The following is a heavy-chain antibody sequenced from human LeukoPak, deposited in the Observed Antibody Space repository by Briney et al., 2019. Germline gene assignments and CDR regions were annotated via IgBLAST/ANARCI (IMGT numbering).Heavy chain of an antibody. Sequence: GGSLRLSCAASGFTFSSYWMHWVRQAPGKGLVWVSRINTDGSTTSYADSVRGRFTISRDNAKNTLYLHMDSLRAEDTAVYFCTRGGVDYWGQGTLVTVSS. J-gene: IGHJ4*02. CDR1: GFTFSSYW. CDR2: INTDGSTT. V-gene: IGHV3-74*01. CDR3: TRGGVDY. D-gene: IGHD3-10*01.